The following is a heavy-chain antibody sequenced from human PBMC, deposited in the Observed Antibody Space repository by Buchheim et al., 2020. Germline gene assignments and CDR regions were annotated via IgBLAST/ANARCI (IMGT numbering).Heavy chain of an antibody. V-gene: IGHV1-2*02. J-gene: IGHJ5*02. CDR1: GYTFTGYY. D-gene: IGHD2-2*01. Sequence: QVQLVQSGAEVKKPGASVKVSCKASGYTFTGYYMHWVRQAPGQGLEWMGWINPNSCGTNYAQKFQGRVTMTRDTFISTAYMELSRLRSDDTAVYYCARVVVPAACWFDPWGQGTL. CDR2: INPNSCGT. CDR3: ARVVVPAACWFDP.